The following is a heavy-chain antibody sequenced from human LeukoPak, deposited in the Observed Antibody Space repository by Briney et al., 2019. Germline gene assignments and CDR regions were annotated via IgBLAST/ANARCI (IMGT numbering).Heavy chain of an antibody. V-gene: IGHV4-31*03. Sequence: SQTLSLTCTVSGGSISNGGYYWSWIRQHPGQGLEWIGYIYYSGSTYYNPSLKSRVTISVDTSKNQFSLKLSSVTAADTAVYYCASNSMVATWYAFDMWGQGTMVTVSS. CDR3: ASNSMVATWYAFDM. D-gene: IGHD5-12*01. CDR1: GGSISNGGYY. J-gene: IGHJ3*02. CDR2: IYYSGST.